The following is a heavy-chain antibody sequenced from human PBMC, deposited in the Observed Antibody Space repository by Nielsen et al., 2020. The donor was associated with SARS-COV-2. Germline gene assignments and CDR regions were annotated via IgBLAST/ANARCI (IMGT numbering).Heavy chain of an antibody. CDR2: IYYSGST. V-gene: IGHV4-39*01. CDR1: GGSISSSSYY. J-gene: IGHJ6*02. CDR3: ARGRVRKYYYYGMDV. Sequence: SETLSLTCTVSGGSISSSSYYWGWIRQPPGKGLEWIGSIYYSGSTYYNPSLKSRVTISVDTSKNQFSLKLSSVTAADTAVYYCARGRVRKYYYYGMDVWGQGTTVTVSS.